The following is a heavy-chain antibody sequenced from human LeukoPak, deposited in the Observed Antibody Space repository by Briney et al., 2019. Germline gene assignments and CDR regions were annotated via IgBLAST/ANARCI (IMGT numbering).Heavy chain of an antibody. V-gene: IGHV3-9*03. CDR3: AKDITTVTTNAFDI. J-gene: IGHJ3*02. D-gene: IGHD4-17*01. Sequence: GGSLRLSCAASGFTFDDYAMHWVRQAPGKGLEWVSGISWNSGSIGYADSVKGRFTISRDNAKNSLYLQMNSLRAEDMALYYCAKDITTVTTNAFDIWDQGTMVTVSS. CDR1: GFTFDDYA. CDR2: ISWNSGSI.